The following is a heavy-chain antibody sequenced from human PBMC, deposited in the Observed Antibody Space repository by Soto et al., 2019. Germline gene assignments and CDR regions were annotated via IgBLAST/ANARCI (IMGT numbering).Heavy chain of an antibody. V-gene: IGHV3-30-3*01. D-gene: IGHD3-3*01. CDR1: GFTFSSYA. CDR2: ISYDGSNK. CDR3: ARAARPYYDFWSGYY. Sequence: PGGSLRLSCAASGFTFSSYAMHWVRQAPGKGLEWVAVISYDGSNKYYADSVKGRFTISRDNSKNTLYLQMNSLRAEDTAVYYCARAARPYYDFWSGYYWGQGTLVTVSS. J-gene: IGHJ4*02.